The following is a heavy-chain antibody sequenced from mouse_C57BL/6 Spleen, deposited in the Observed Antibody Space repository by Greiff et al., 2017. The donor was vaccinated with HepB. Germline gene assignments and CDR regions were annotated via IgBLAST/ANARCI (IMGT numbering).Heavy chain of an antibody. Sequence: QVQLQHPGAELVKPGASVKMSCKASGYTFTSYWITWVKQRPGQGLEWIGYIYPGSGSTNYNEKFKSTATLTVDTSSSTAYMQLSSLTSEVSAVYYCGRWDGVYYCDYWGQGTTLTVSS. CDR3: GRWDGVYYCDY. CDR2: IYPGSGST. V-gene: IGHV1-55*01. CDR1: GYTFTSYW. D-gene: IGHD1-1*02. J-gene: IGHJ2*01.